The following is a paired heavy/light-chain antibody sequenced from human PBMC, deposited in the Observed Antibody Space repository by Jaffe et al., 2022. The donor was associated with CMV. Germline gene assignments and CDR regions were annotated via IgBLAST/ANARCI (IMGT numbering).Heavy chain of an antibody. D-gene: IGHD6-19*01. Sequence: QVQLVQSGAVVKKPGSSVKVSCKASGGTFSMSSISWVRQAPGHGLEWMGGIIPMFGTPHNAQKFQDRVTISADASATTVYMEMSSLGSEDSAVYYCARHARGRAMAADYYAMDVWGQGTRVTVSS. CDR2: IIPMFGTP. CDR3: ARHARGRAMAADYYAMDV. V-gene: IGHV1-69*01. CDR1: GGTFSMSS. J-gene: IGHJ6*02.
Light chain of an antibody. J-gene: IGLJ2*01. CDR2: EVV. CDR1: SNDVGSYNL. Sequence: QSALTQPASVSGSPGQSITISCTGTSNDVGSYNLVSWYQQHPSQVPKLLIFEVVNRPSGVSGRFSGSKSGNTASLTISGLQAEDEADYYCCSYAGSNIPVIFGGGTKLTVL. V-gene: IGLV2-23*02. CDR3: CSYAGSNIPVI.